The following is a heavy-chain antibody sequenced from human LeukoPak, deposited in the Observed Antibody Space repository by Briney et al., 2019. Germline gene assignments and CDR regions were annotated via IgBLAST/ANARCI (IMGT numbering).Heavy chain of an antibody. V-gene: IGHV4-59*01. D-gene: IGHD3-10*01. CDR3: ARGVVVRGTYYYAMDV. J-gene: IGHJ6*04. CDR2: IYYSGST. Sequence: ASETLSLTCTVSGGSINNYYWSWIRQPPGKGLEWIGYIYYSGSTNYNPSLKSRVTISVDTSKNQFSLKLNSVIAADTAVYCCARGVVVRGTYYYAMDVWGKGTTVTVSS. CDR1: GGSINNYY.